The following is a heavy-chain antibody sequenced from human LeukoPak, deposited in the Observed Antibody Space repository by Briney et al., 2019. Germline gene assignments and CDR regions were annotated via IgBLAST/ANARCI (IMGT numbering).Heavy chain of an antibody. CDR2: IIPMINTP. Sequence: GASVKVSCKASGGTFRSFAINWVRQAPGKGLEWMGGIIPMINTPKYAQRFQGRVSSTADESTSTGYMEVSSLRSEDTAVYYCAIFQGTYGDNDNDFWGQGTLVTVSS. CDR1: GGTFRSFA. V-gene: IGHV1-69*13. J-gene: IGHJ4*02. CDR3: AIFQGTYGDNDNDF. D-gene: IGHD4-17*01.